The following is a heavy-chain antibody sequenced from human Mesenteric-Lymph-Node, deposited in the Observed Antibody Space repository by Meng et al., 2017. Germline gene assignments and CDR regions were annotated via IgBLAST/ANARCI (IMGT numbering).Heavy chain of an antibody. CDR2: IFSNDEK. Sequence: SGPTLVKPTETLTLTCTVSGFSLSNARMGVSWIRQPPGKALEWLAHIFSNDEKSYRTSLKSRLTISKDTSKSQVVLTMTNMDPVDTATYYCARIRLVYCGGDCYSELDYWGQGTLVTVSS. CDR1: GFSLSNARMG. D-gene: IGHD2-21*02. V-gene: IGHV2-26*01. CDR3: ARIRLVYCGGDCYSELDY. J-gene: IGHJ4*02.